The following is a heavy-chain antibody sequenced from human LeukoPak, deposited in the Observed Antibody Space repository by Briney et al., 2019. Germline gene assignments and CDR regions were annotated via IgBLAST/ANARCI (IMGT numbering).Heavy chain of an antibody. Sequence: SETLSLTCIVSGGSISSISSNNYHWGWIRQPPGKGLEWIGSIYYSGSTYYNPSLKSRVTISVDTSKNQFSLKLSSVTAADTAVYYCARLPSSSGDWFDPWGQGTLVTVSS. D-gene: IGHD6-13*01. CDR2: IYYSGST. CDR1: GGSISSISSNNYH. J-gene: IGHJ5*02. V-gene: IGHV4-39*01. CDR3: ARLPSSSGDWFDP.